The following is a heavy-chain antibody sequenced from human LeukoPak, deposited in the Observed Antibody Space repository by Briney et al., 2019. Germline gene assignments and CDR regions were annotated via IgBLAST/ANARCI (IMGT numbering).Heavy chain of an antibody. D-gene: IGHD6-13*01. CDR2: IDTSGTT. Sequence: SETLSLTCSVCGASVTAYHWTWIRQPPGKGLEWIGYIDTSGTTNYIPSLKSRAFISSDTSKNQFSLRLTSVTAADTAVYYCGGIATAGTVDFWGRGALVTVSS. CDR1: GASVTAYH. CDR3: GGIATAGTVDF. V-gene: IGHV4-4*09. J-gene: IGHJ4*02.